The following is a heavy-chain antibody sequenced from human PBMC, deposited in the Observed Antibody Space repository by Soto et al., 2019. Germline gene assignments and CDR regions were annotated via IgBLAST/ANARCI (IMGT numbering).Heavy chain of an antibody. V-gene: IGHV5-51*01. J-gene: IGHJ3*02. D-gene: IGHD2-21*01. CDR1: VFSFPTTW. CDR3: ASQIVVMLGSGFDI. Sequence: PGESLKISCKGSVFSFPTTWIGWVRQMPGKGLEHMGLIYPGDSDAIYSPSFQGHVTISVDKSINTAYLQWSSLKASDTAMYYCASQIVVMLGSGFDIWGQGTMVTVSS. CDR2: IYPGDSDA.